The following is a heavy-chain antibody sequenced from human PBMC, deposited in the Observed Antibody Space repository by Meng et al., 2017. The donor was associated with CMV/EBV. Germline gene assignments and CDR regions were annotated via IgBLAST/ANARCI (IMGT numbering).Heavy chain of an antibody. CDR1: GGSISSGDYY. CDR2: IYYSGST. J-gene: IGHJ4*02. V-gene: IGHV4-30-4*08. Sequence: QWQRQESGPGLVKPSQTLSLTCTVSGGSISSGDYYWSWIRQPPGKGLEWIGYIYYSGSTYYNPSLKNRVTISVDTSKNQFSLKLSSVTAADTAVYYCARVGRTSCYDYWGQGTLVTVSS. CDR3: ARVGRTSCYDY. D-gene: IGHD2-2*01.